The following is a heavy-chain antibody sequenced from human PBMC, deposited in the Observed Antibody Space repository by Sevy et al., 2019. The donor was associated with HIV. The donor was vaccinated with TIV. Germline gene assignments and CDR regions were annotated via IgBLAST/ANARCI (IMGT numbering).Heavy chain of an antibody. J-gene: IGHJ4*02. D-gene: IGHD2-8*01. CDR3: AREGCTKPHDY. CDR1: GFTFSKYS. V-gene: IGHV3-23*01. CDR2: LSFGCGEI. Sequence: GGSLRLSCAASGFTFSKYSMSWVRQPPGKGLEWVSTLSFGCGEINHADSVKGRFTISRDNSKNSRYRQMNNLRAEDTAVYYCAREGCTKPHDYWGQGTLVTVSS.